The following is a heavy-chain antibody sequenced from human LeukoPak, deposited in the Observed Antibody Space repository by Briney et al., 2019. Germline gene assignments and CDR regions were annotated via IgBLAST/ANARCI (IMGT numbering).Heavy chain of an antibody. Sequence: GGSLRLSCAASGFSFSSFEMNWFRQAPGKGLEWVSYISSSAGTIYYADSVKGRFTISRDNAKNSLYLQMNSLRAEGSAVYYCVRKTVGAKNWFDPWGQGTLVTVSS. CDR1: GFSFSSFE. D-gene: IGHD1-26*01. CDR3: VRKTVGAKNWFDP. V-gene: IGHV3-48*03. CDR2: ISSSAGTI. J-gene: IGHJ5*02.